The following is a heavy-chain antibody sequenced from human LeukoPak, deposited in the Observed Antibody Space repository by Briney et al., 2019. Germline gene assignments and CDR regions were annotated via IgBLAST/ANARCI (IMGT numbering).Heavy chain of an antibody. D-gene: IGHD3-3*01. Sequence: GESLKISFKGAGYSFTSYWIGWVRQMPGKGLEWMGIIYPGDSDTRYSPSFQGQVTISADKSISTAYLQWSSLKASDTAMYYCARYEFGTRSAFDIWGQGTMVTVSS. V-gene: IGHV5-51*01. J-gene: IGHJ3*02. CDR1: GYSFTSYW. CDR3: ARYEFGTRSAFDI. CDR2: IYPGDSDT.